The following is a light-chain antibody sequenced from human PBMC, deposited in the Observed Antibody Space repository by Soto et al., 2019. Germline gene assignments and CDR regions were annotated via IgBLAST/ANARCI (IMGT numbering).Light chain of an antibody. Sequence: EIVLTQSPGTLSLSPGERATLSCRASQSVSSTYLAWYQQKPGQGPRLLIYGASSRATGIPDRFSGSGSGTDFTLIISRLEPEDFAVYYWQQYAGSPWTFGQGTKVEIK. CDR2: GAS. J-gene: IGKJ1*01. CDR3: QQYAGSPWT. CDR1: QSVSSTY. V-gene: IGKV3-20*01.